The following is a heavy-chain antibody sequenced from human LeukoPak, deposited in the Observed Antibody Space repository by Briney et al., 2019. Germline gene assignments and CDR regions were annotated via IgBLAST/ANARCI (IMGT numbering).Heavy chain of an antibody. CDR2: IYDSGTT. Sequence: SETLSLTCTVSGGSISSYYWSWIRQPPGKGLEWIGYIYDSGTTNYNPSLKSRVTVSVDTSKNQFSLKLSSVTAADTAVYYCARSILRAAGDSFDHWGQGTLLTVSS. D-gene: IGHD4-17*01. V-gene: IGHV4-59*01. CDR3: ARSILRAAGDSFDH. J-gene: IGHJ4*02. CDR1: GGSISSYY.